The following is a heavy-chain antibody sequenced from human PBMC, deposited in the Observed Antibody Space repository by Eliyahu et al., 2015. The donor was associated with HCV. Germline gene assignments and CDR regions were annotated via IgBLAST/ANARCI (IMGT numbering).Heavy chain of an antibody. CDR3: AKEVGFGETYFDY. D-gene: IGHD3-10*01. CDR1: GFTFSSYA. CDR2: ISGSGGST. J-gene: IGHJ4*02. Sequence: EVQLVESGGGLVQPGGSLXLSCSASGFTFSSYAXXWVRQAPGKGLEWVSAISGSGGSTYYADSVKGRFTISRDNSKNTLYLQMNSLRAEDTAVYYCAKEVGFGETYFDYWGQGTLVTVSS. V-gene: IGHV3-23*04.